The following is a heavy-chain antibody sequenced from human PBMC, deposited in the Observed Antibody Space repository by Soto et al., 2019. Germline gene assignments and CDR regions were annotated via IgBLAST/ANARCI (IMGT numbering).Heavy chain of an antibody. D-gene: IGHD6-6*01. CDR1: GGSISSYY. V-gene: IGHV4-59*01. J-gene: IGHJ4*02. Sequence: XXTLSLPCTVSGGSISSYYWRWILQPPGKGLEWIGYIYYSGSTNYNPSLKSRVTISVDTSKNQFSLELSSVTAAGTAVYYCARSQGSSYNFDYWGQGTLVTVSS. CDR2: IYYSGST. CDR3: ARSQGSSYNFDY.